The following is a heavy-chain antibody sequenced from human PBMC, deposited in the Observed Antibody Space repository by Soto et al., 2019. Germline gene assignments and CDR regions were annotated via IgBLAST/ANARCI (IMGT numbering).Heavy chain of an antibody. CDR2: IIILFGTP. CDR3: ATDEIGEMSMLGYSHY. V-gene: IGHV1-69*01. Sequence: QVQLVQSGAEVKKPGSSVKVSCKASGGTFSNLAISWVRQAPGQGLEWMGGIIILFGTPNYAQRFQGRLTITADDSTSTAYMELSGLRSEDTALYYCATDEIGEMSMLGYSHYWGQGTRVTVSS. CDR1: GGTFSNLA. D-gene: IGHD3-16*01. J-gene: IGHJ4*02.